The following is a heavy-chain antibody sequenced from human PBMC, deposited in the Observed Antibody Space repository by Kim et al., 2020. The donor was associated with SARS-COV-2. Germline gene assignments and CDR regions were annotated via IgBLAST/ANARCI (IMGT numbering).Heavy chain of an antibody. J-gene: IGHJ4*02. D-gene: IGHD2-21*02. V-gene: IGHV3-23*01. CDR3: ARGVTY. Sequence: GGSLRLSCAASGLTFGTYVVAWVRQAPGKGLEWVSGITSNGITSYIDSVKGRFTISRDNSKNTMYLQMNNFRADDTALYFCARGVTYWGQGTLVTVSP. CDR2: ITSNGIT. CDR1: GLTFGTYV.